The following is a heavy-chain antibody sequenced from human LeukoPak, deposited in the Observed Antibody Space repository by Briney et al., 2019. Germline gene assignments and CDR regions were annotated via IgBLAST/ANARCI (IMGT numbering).Heavy chain of an antibody. CDR2: INSDGSST. V-gene: IGHV3-74*01. CDR3: ARSGYSYGYLGGLVNY. CDR1: GFTFSSYW. J-gene: IGHJ4*02. Sequence: PGGSLRLSCAASGFTFSSYWMHWVRQAPGKGLVWVSRINSDGSSTSYADSVKGRFTISRDNAKNTLYLQMNSLRAEDTAVYYCARSGYSYGYLGGLVNYWGQGTLVTVSS. D-gene: IGHD5-18*01.